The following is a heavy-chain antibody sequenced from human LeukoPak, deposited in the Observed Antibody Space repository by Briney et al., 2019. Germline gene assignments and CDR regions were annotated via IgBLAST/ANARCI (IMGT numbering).Heavy chain of an antibody. D-gene: IGHD6-6*01. CDR3: AKGGIVDGSGSSYWHFFDS. CDR1: RLRFSNYA. J-gene: IGHJ5*01. V-gene: IGHV3-23*01. Sequence: GESLRLSYAASRLRFSNYAMKWVRQAPGKGLEWVSGMSGSGDGTYYADSVKGRFTISRDNSKNTLYLQMNSLRAEDTAVYYCAKGGIVDGSGSSYWHFFDSWGQGTLVTVSS. CDR2: MSGSGDGT.